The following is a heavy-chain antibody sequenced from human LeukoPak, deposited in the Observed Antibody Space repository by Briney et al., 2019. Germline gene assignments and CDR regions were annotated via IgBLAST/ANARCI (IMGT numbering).Heavy chain of an antibody. D-gene: IGHD6-19*01. Sequence: GSRRLSCTASGFTFSSCWMTWVRQAPGKGLEWVANINQDGSETYYVDSVKGRFTISRDNAKNTLYLQMDSLRAEDTAVYYCARALRYSSGWYSRYFDLWGRGTLVTVSS. CDR2: INQDGSET. J-gene: IGHJ2*01. V-gene: IGHV3-7*01. CDR1: GFTFSSCW. CDR3: ARALRYSSGWYSRYFDL.